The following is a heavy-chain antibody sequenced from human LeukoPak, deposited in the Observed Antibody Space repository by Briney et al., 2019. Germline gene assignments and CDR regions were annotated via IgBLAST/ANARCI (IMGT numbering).Heavy chain of an antibody. CDR3: ARLPHHYDFWSGYSYYFDY. V-gene: IGHV1-18*01. D-gene: IGHD3-3*01. Sequence: ASVKISCKASGYTFTTYGITWVRQAPGQGLEWMGWISPHNGNTKYTEKFQGRINMTTDTSTSTAYIELRSLRSDDTAVYYCARLPHHYDFWSGYSYYFDYWGQGTLVTVSS. J-gene: IGHJ4*02. CDR2: ISPHNGNT. CDR1: GYTFTTYG.